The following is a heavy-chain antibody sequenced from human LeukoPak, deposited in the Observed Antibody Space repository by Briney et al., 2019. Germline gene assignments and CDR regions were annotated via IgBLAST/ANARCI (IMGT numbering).Heavy chain of an antibody. CDR2: MNPNSGNT. CDR3: ARLLSPANRLYCSSTSCPENWFDP. V-gene: IGHV1-8*01. Sequence: ASVKVSCKASGSTFTSYDINWVRQATGQGLEWMGWMNPNSGNTGYAQKFQGRVTMTRNTSISTAYMEVSSLRSEDTAVYYCARLLSPANRLYCSSTSCPENWFDPWGQGTLVTVSS. CDR1: GSTFTSYD. J-gene: IGHJ5*02. D-gene: IGHD2-2*01.